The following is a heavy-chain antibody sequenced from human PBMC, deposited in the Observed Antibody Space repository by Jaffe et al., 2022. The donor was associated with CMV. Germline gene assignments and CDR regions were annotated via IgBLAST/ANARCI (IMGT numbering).Heavy chain of an antibody. Sequence: EVQLVESGGGLVQPGRSLRLSCTASGFTFGDYAMSWVRQAPGKGLEWVGFIRSKAYGGTTEYAASVKGRFTISRDDSKSIAYLQMNSLKTEDTAVYYCTRDFWDWGGYDGRMDVWGKGTTVTVSS. CDR3: TRDFWDWGGYDGRMDV. CDR1: GFTFGDYA. CDR2: IRSKAYGGTT. D-gene: IGHD5-12*01. V-gene: IGHV3-49*04. J-gene: IGHJ6*03.